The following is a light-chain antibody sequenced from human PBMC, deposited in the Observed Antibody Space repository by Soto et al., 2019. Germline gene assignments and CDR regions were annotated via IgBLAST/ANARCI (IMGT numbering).Light chain of an antibody. CDR3: CSYAGSFTSLYV. V-gene: IGLV2-11*01. CDR1: SSDVGGYNY. J-gene: IGLJ1*01. CDR2: DVS. Sequence: QSVLTQPRSVSGSPGQSVTISCTGTSSDVGGYNYVSWYQQHPGKAPKLMIYDVSKRPSGVPDRFSASKSGSTASLTISGLQTEDEADYYCCSYAGSFTSLYVFGTGTKLNVL.